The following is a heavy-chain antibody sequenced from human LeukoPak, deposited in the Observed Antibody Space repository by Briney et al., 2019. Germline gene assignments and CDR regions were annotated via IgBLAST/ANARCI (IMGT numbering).Heavy chain of an antibody. J-gene: IGHJ5*02. Sequence: PSETLSLTCTVSGGPISSSSYHWAWIRPPPGKGLAWIGSIYYSGITYYNPSLKSRVTISVDTSKNQFSLKLSSVTAADTAVYYCARASNWFDPWGQGTLVTVSS. CDR3: ARASNWFDP. V-gene: IGHV4-39*01. CDR1: GGPISSSSYH. CDR2: IYYSGIT.